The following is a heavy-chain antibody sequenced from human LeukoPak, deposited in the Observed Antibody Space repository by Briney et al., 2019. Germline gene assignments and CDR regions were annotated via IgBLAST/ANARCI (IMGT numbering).Heavy chain of an antibody. J-gene: IGHJ4*02. V-gene: IGHV3-74*03. Sequence: PGGSLRLSCVASGFTFSNSWMHWVRQTPGKGLLWVSRINTDGTNTKYADSVKGRFTISRDNAKNTLYLQMNTLRAEDTGVYYCARDQTQTGPTTVDYWGQGTLVTVSS. D-gene: IGHD1-14*01. CDR2: INTDGTNT. CDR3: ARDQTQTGPTTVDY. CDR1: GFTFSNSW.